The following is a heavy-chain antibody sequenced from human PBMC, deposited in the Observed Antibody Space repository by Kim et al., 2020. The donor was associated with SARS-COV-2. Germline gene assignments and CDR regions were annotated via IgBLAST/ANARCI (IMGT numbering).Heavy chain of an antibody. D-gene: IGHD3-22*01. V-gene: IGHV1-3*01. Sequence: KYSQKFQGRVTITRDTSASTAYMELSSLRSEDTAVYYCATNYDSSGYSYDYWGQGTLHRLL. J-gene: IGHJ4*02. CDR3: ATNYDSSGYSYDY.